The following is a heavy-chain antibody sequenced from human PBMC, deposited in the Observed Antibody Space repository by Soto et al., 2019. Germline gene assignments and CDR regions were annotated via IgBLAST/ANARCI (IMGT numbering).Heavy chain of an antibody. Sequence: QSGGSLRLSCAASGFTFSSYGMHWVRQAPGKGLEWVAVISYDGSNKYYADSVKGRFTISRDNSKNTLYLQMNSLRAEDTAVYYCAKDQLVSGFNGMDVWGQGTTVTVSS. CDR1: GFTFSSYG. CDR3: AKDQLVSGFNGMDV. CDR2: ISYDGSNK. J-gene: IGHJ6*02. V-gene: IGHV3-30*18. D-gene: IGHD6-6*01.